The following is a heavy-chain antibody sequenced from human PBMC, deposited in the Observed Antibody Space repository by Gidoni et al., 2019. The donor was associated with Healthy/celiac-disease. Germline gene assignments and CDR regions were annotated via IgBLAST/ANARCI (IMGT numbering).Heavy chain of an antibody. CDR3: AKDAGYSSSWPLYYFDY. V-gene: IGHV3-23*01. Sequence: EVQLLESGGGLVQPGGSLRLSCAASGFTFSSYAMSWVRQAPGKGLEWVSAISGSGGSTYYADSVKGRFTISRDNSKNTLYLQMNSLRAEDTAVYYCAKDAGYSSSWPLYYFDYWGQGTLVTVSS. J-gene: IGHJ4*02. D-gene: IGHD6-13*01. CDR1: GFTFSSYA. CDR2: ISGSGGST.